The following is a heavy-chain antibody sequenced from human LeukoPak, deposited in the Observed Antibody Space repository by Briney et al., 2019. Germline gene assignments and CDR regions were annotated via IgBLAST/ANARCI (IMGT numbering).Heavy chain of an antibody. D-gene: IGHD3-10*01. V-gene: IGHV4-59*01. CDR2: IYYSGST. J-gene: IGHJ6*03. CDR3: ASLKMVQGVISYYHYYMDV. Sequence: SETLSLTCTVSGGSISSYYWSWIRQPPGKGLEWIGYIYYSGSTNYNPSLKSRVTISVDTSKNQFSLKLSSVTAADTAVYYCASLKMVQGVISYYHYYMDVWGKGTTVTVSS. CDR1: GGSISSYY.